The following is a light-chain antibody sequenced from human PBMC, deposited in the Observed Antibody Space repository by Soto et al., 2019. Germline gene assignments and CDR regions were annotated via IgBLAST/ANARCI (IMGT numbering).Light chain of an antibody. V-gene: IGLV2-8*01. CDR2: DVT. CDR3: ASYAGDNNFVV. CDR1: SSAIASYNY. Sequence: QSVLTQPPSASGSPGQSVTISCTGTSSAIASYNYVSWYQQHPGKAPKLLIYDVTKRPSGVPDRFSGSQSANTASLTVSGLQAEDEADYYCASYAGDNNFVVFGGGTKLTVL. J-gene: IGLJ2*01.